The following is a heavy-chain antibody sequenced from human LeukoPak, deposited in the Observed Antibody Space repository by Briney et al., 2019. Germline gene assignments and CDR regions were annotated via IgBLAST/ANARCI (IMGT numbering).Heavy chain of an antibody. CDR2: ISGDGGST. J-gene: IGHJ4*02. Sequence: GGSLRLSCAAPGFIFDNYAIHWVRQAPGKGLEWVSLISGDGGSTFYADSVRGRFTISRDNTRKSLSLQMSSLRSENTALYYCARESETSGWYDYWGQGTLVTVSS. D-gene: IGHD6-19*01. V-gene: IGHV3-43*02. CDR3: ARESETSGWYDY. CDR1: GFIFDNYA.